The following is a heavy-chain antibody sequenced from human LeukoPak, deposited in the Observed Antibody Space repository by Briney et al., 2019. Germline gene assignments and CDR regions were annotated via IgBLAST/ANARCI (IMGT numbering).Heavy chain of an antibody. D-gene: IGHD1-1*01. CDR3: GRVGFWQSNNDFDI. Sequence: PSETLSLTCTVSAVSVSSGRYYWGWIRQPPGKGREWIVTFYYSGSTYYHPSLKSLVTISVGTAKNPFSLKLTAVPAADPALYYCGRVGFWQSNNDFDIWGQGTMVTVSS. V-gene: IGHV4-39*07. CDR1: AVSVSSGRYY. J-gene: IGHJ3*02. CDR2: FYYSGST.